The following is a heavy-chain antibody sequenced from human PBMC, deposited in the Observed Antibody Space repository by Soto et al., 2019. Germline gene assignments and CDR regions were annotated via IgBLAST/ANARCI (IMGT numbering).Heavy chain of an antibody. J-gene: IGHJ4*02. D-gene: IGHD5-12*01. CDR2: IIPIFGTA. CDR1: GGTFSSYA. CDR3: ARSLWRVEMATDPYYYFDY. Sequence: SVKVSCKASGGTFSSYAISWVRQAPGQGLEWMGGIIPIFGTANYAQKFQGRVTITADESTSTAYMELSSLRSEDTAVYYCARSLWRVEMATDPYYYFDYWGQGTLVTVAS. V-gene: IGHV1-69*13.